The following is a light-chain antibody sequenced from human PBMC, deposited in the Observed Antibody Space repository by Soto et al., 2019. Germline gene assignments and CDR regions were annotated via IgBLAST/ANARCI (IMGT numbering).Light chain of an antibody. CDR3: QQYHAYSPPWT. V-gene: IGKV1-5*01. Sequence: DIQMTQSPYSLSASVGGRVTITCGASQSISSWLAWYQQKPGKAPNLLIYDASSLQSGGPSRFSGSGSGTEFTLTTRSLQRHDSANYSCQQYHAYSPPWTFGQGTKVDIK. CDR2: DAS. CDR1: QSISSW. J-gene: IGKJ1*01.